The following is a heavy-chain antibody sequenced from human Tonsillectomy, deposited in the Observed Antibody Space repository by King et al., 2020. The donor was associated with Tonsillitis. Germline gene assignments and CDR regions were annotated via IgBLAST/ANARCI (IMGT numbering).Heavy chain of an antibody. Sequence: VQLVESGGDLVQPGGSLRLSCAASGFAFSSYAMSWVRQAPGKGLEWVSTISGSGGSKYYAESVKGRFTISRDNSEYTLYLQMNSLRAEDTAVSYCAKGAPGIAVAGSGAFDYWGQGTLVTVSS. CDR2: ISGSGGSK. CDR1: GFAFSSYA. D-gene: IGHD6-19*01. J-gene: IGHJ4*02. V-gene: IGHV3-23*04. CDR3: AKGAPGIAVAGSGAFDY.